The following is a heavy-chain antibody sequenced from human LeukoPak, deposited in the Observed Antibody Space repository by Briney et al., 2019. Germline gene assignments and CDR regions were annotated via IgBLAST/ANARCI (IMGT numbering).Heavy chain of an antibody. CDR2: ITLSGGST. CDR3: AKRGNPAVGHHYLDV. Sequence: GGSLRLSCAAPGFTFSSYDMSWVRQAPGKGLEWVSSITLSGGSTFYADSVKGRFTISRDNSKNTLYLQMNSLGAEDTAVYYCAKRGNPAVGHHYLDVWGEGITVSVSS. V-gene: IGHV3-23*01. D-gene: IGHD2-2*01. CDR1: GFTFSSYD. J-gene: IGHJ6*03.